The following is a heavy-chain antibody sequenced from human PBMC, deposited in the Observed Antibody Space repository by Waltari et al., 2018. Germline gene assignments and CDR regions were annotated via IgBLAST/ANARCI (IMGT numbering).Heavy chain of an antibody. CDR1: GGSISSGGYS. V-gene: IGHV4-30-2*01. CDR2: IYHSGST. Sequence: QLQLQESGSGLVKPSKNLSLTCAVSGGSISSGGYSWNWIRQPPGKGLEWIGYIYHSGSTYYNPSLRSRVTISVDRSKNHFSLKLTSVTAADTAVYYCAREGGPYCGGDCSFDYWGQGTLVTVSS. CDR3: AREGGPYCGGDCSFDY. D-gene: IGHD2-21*02. J-gene: IGHJ4*02.